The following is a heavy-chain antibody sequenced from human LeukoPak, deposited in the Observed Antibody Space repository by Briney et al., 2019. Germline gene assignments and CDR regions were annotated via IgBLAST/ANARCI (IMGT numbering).Heavy chain of an antibody. J-gene: IGHJ3*02. Sequence: GGSLRLSCAASGFTFDDYAMHWVRQAPGKGLEWVSLISVDGGSTYYANSVKGRFTISRDNSKNSLYLQMNSLRTEDTALYYCAKDNYYDSSGYYSDAFDIWGQGTMVTVSS. CDR2: ISVDGGST. CDR3: AKDNYYDSSGYYSDAFDI. CDR1: GFTFDDYA. V-gene: IGHV3-43*02. D-gene: IGHD3-22*01.